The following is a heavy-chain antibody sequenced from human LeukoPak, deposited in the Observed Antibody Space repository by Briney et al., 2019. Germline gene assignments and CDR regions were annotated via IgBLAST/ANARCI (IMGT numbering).Heavy chain of an antibody. J-gene: IGHJ4*02. CDR3: ASLAAADRNYYDSSGVDY. D-gene: IGHD3-22*01. V-gene: IGHV1-69*04. Sequence: ASVKVSCKASGGTFSSYAISWVRQAPGQGLEWMGRIIPILGIANYAQQFQGRVTITADKSTSTAYMELSSLRSEDTAVYYCASLAAADRNYYDSSGVDYWGQGTLVTVSS. CDR1: GGTFSSYA. CDR2: IIPILGIA.